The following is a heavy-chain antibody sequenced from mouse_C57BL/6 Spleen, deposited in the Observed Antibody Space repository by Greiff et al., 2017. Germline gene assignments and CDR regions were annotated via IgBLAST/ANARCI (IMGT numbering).Heavy chain of an antibody. D-gene: IGHD2-3*01. CDR1: GYAFTNYL. V-gene: IGHV1-54*01. CDR3: ARDPYDGYFYFDY. Sequence: VQLQQSGAELVRPGTSVKVSCKASGYAFTNYLIEWVKQRPGQGLEWIGVINPGSGGTNYNEKFKGKATLTADKSSSTAYMQLSSLTSEDSAVYFCARDPYDGYFYFDYWGQGTTLTVSS. CDR2: INPGSGGT. J-gene: IGHJ2*01.